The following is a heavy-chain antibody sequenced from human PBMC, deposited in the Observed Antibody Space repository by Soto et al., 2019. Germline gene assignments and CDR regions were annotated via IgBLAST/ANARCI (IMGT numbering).Heavy chain of an antibody. Sequence: VQLVQSGAEVKKPGASVTVSCKTYGYTFSSIGISWVRQAPGQGLEWMGWISPHKDDTYYAQRLQGRVTMTTDTSASTAYMELRSLRSDDTAVYFCARDLDGSGSYYTNYWGQGTLVTVSS. CDR3: ARDLDGSGSYYTNY. D-gene: IGHD3-10*01. CDR1: GYTFSSIG. V-gene: IGHV1-18*01. J-gene: IGHJ4*02. CDR2: ISPHKDDT.